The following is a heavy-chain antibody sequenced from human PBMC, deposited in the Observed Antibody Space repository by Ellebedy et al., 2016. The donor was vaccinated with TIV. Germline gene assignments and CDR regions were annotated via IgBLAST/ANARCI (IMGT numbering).Heavy chain of an antibody. V-gene: IGHV3-23*01. CDR2: ISGSGGST. J-gene: IGHJ4*02. Sequence: GESLKISXAASGFTFSSYAMSWVRQAPGKGLEWVSAISGSGGSTYYADSVKGRFTISRDNAKNSLFLQMNSLRTEDTAVYYCARAIGAGDGKWGQGALVTVSS. CDR1: GFTFSSYA. D-gene: IGHD2-15*01. CDR3: ARAIGAGDGK.